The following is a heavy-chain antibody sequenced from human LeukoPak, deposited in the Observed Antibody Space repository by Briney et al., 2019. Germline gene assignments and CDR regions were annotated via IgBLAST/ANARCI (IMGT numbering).Heavy chain of an antibody. CDR1: GGSISSYY. Sequence: PSETLSLTCTVSGGSISSYYWSWLRQPPGKGLEWIGYIYYSGSTNYNPSLKSRVTISVDTSKNQFYLKLSSVTAADTAVYYCARAPREYFDYWGQGTLVTVSS. CDR3: ARAPREYFDY. D-gene: IGHD1-26*01. CDR2: IYYSGST. J-gene: IGHJ4*02. V-gene: IGHV4-59*01.